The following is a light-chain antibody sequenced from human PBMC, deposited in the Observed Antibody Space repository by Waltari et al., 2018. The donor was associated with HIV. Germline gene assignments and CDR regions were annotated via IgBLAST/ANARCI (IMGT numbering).Light chain of an antibody. CDR1: QRVSSSY. CDR3: QHFDTSLPKYT. J-gene: IGKJ2*01. V-gene: IGKV3-20*01. Sequence: FVLTQSPGTLSLSPGERATLSCRASQRVSSSYLAWYQQRPGQAPRLLIYGASSRAAGIPDRFTGSGSGTDFTLTISRLEPEDFAVYYCQHFDTSLPKYTFGQGTKLEIK. CDR2: GAS.